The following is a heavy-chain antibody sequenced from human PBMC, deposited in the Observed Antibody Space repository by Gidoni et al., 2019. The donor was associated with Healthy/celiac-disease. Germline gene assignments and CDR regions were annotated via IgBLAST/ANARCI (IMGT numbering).Heavy chain of an antibody. CDR3: AIRVGGSCYGRECWFDP. Sequence: QVQLVQSGAEVKKPGTSVKVSCKASGGTFSSYAISWMRQAPGQGLEWMGGIIPIFGSATYAQKFQGRVPVPADESTSPAYMELSSLGSEDTAVYYCAIRVGGSCYGRECWFDPWGQGTLVTVSS. V-gene: IGHV1-69*01. CDR2: IIPIFGSA. D-gene: IGHD2-15*01. J-gene: IGHJ5*02. CDR1: GGTFSSYA.